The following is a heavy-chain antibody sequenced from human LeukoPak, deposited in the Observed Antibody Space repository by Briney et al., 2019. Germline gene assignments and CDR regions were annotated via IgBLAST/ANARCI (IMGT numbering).Heavy chain of an antibody. CDR3: AKANWVLNADAVW. V-gene: IGHV3-23*01. J-gene: IGHJ4*02. CDR1: GVSFSNYA. Sequence: VGSLRLSCAASGVSFSNYAMSWVRQAPAGEAEWGSSMKGGGETFYADPVKGRFTLSRDDSRNTVYLQLNNLRVEDTAIYYCAKANWVLNADAVWWGQGTQVTVSS. CDR2: MKGGGET. D-gene: IGHD3-9*01.